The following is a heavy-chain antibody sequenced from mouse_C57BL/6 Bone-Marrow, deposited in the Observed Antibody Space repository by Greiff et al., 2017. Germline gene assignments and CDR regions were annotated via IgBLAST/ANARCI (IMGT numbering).Heavy chain of an antibody. CDR3: TRKGWLLPYYYAMDY. CDR1: GYSFTDYN. Sequence: EVKLMESGPELVKPGASVKISCKASGYSFTDYNMNWVKQSTGKSLEWIGVINPNYGTTSYNQKFKGKATLTVDQSSSTAYMQLNRLTSEDSAVYYCTRKGWLLPYYYAMDYWGQGTAVTVSS. D-gene: IGHD2-3*01. CDR2: INPNYGTT. J-gene: IGHJ4*01. V-gene: IGHV1-39*01.